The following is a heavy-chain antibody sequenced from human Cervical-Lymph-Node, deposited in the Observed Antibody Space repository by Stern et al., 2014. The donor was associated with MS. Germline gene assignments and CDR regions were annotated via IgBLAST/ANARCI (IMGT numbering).Heavy chain of an antibody. D-gene: IGHD6-25*01. CDR1: GFTFSSYG. J-gene: IGHJ6*02. CDR2: IWYDGSNK. V-gene: IGHV3-33*01. Sequence: VQLVESGGGVVQPGRSLRLSCAASGFTFSSYGMHWVRQAPGKGLEWVAVIWYDGSNKYYADSVKGRFTISRDNSKNTLYLQMNSLRAEDTAVYYCARAQGPGFYYYYGMDVWGQGTTVTVSS. CDR3: ARAQGPGFYYYYGMDV.